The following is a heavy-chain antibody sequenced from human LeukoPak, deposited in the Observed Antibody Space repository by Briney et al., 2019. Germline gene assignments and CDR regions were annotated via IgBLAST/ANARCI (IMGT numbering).Heavy chain of an antibody. CDR1: GGSISSGDYY. V-gene: IGHV4-30-4*08. CDR2: IYYSGTT. Sequence: SETLSLTCTVSGGSISSGDYYWSWIRQHPGKGLEWIGYIYYSGTTNYNPSLKSRVTISVATSKNQFSLKLNSVTAADTAVYYCARSAYGSGSYYKKGWFDPWGQGALVTVSS. J-gene: IGHJ5*02. CDR3: ARSAYGSGSYYKKGWFDP. D-gene: IGHD3-10*01.